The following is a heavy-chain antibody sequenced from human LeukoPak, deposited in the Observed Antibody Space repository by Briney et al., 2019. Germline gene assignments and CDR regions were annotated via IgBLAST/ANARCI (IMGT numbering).Heavy chain of an antibody. V-gene: IGHV4-59*01. J-gene: IGHJ4*02. CDR3: ARDRGYGSGSLDY. Sequence: GSLRLSCAASGFTFSSYSMNWVRQPPGKGLEWIGSIYYSGSTNYNPSLKSRVTISVDTSRNQFSLRLSSVTAADTAVYYCARDRGYGSGSLDYWGQGTLVTLSS. CDR1: GFTFSSYS. CDR2: IYYSGST. D-gene: IGHD3-10*01.